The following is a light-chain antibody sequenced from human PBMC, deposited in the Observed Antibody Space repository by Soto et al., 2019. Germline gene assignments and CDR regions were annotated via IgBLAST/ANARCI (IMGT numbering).Light chain of an antibody. J-gene: IGLJ1*01. Sequence: QSALTQPASVSGSPGQSITISCTGTSSDVGTYNYVSWYQQHPGKAPKLMIYEVSNRPSGVSDRFSGSKSGNTASLTISGLQADDEADYYCISYTTTSTLYAFGTGTKLTVL. CDR2: EVS. CDR1: SSDVGTYNY. CDR3: ISYTTTSTLYA. V-gene: IGLV2-14*01.